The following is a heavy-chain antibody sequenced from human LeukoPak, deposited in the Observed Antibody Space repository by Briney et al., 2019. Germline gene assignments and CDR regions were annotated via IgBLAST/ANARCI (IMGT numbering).Heavy chain of an antibody. CDR3: AKERYCTISTCYTGSAFDI. J-gene: IGHJ3*02. CDR2: IKQDGSEK. CDR1: GFTFSTYW. V-gene: IGHV3-7*04. Sequence: GGSLRLSCAASGFTFSTYWMTWVRQAPGKGPEWVASIKQDGSEKSYVDSVKGRFTNSRDNAKNSLYLEMNTLRDEDTAVYYCAKERYCTISTCYTGSAFDIWGQGTMVTVSS. D-gene: IGHD2-2*02.